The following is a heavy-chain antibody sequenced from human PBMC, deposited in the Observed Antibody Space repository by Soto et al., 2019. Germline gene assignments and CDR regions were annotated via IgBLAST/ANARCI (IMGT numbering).Heavy chain of an antibody. CDR1: GFTFSSYA. Sequence: GGSLRLSCAASGFTFSSYAMSWVRQAPGRGLEWVSAISGSGGSTYYADSVKGRFTISRDNSKNTLYLQMNSLRAEDTAVYYCAKAPVLRFLEWSRTYYMDVWGKGTTVTVSS. CDR2: ISGSGGST. CDR3: AKAPVLRFLEWSRTYYMDV. J-gene: IGHJ6*03. D-gene: IGHD3-3*01. V-gene: IGHV3-23*01.